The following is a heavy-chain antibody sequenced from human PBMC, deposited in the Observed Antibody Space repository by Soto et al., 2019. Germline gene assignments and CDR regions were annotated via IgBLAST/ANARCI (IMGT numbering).Heavy chain of an antibody. Sequence: PSETMDLTCTVSGGSISSGGYYWSWIRQHPGKGLEWIGYIYYSGSTYYNPSLKSRVTISVDTSKNQFSLKLSSVTAADTAVYYCATTYGGNSDFDYWGQGTLVTVSS. CDR2: IYYSGST. V-gene: IGHV4-31*03. CDR1: GGSISSGGYY. CDR3: ATTYGGNSDFDY. J-gene: IGHJ4*02. D-gene: IGHD2-21*02.